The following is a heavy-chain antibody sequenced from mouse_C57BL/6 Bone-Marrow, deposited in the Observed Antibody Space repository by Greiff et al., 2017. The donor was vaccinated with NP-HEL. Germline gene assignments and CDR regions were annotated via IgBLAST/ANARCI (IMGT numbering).Heavy chain of an antibody. CDR2: ISDGGSYT. V-gene: IGHV5-4*01. CDR1: GFTFSSYA. CDR3: ARDNYYGSSNEDFDY. D-gene: IGHD1-1*01. Sequence: DVKLVESGGGLVKPGGSLKLSCAASGFTFSSYAMSWVRQTPEKRLEWVATISDGGSYTYYPDNVKGRFTISRDNAKNNLYLQMSHLKSEDTAMYYCARDNYYGSSNEDFDYWGQGTTLTVSS. J-gene: IGHJ2*01.